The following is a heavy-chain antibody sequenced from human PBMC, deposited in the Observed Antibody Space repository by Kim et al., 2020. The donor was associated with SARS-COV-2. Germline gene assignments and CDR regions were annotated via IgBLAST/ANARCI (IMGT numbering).Heavy chain of an antibody. CDR3: ARGPRNQLPQFRYFDL. CDR2: ISSSSSTI. J-gene: IGHJ2*01. CDR1: GFTFSSYS. Sequence: GGSLRLSCAASGFTFSSYSMNWVRQAPGKGLEWVSYISSSSSTIYYADSVKGRFTISRDNAKNSLYLQMNSLRDEDTAVYYCARGPRNQLPQFRYFDLWGRGTLVTVSS. D-gene: IGHD2-2*01. V-gene: IGHV3-48*02.